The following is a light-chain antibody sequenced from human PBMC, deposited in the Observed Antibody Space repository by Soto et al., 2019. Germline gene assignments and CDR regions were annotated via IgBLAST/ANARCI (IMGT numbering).Light chain of an antibody. CDR1: QTINNN. Sequence: VMTQAPATLSVSPGERATLSCRASQTINNNVAWYQLKDGQVPRLVIYGASTRATDIPARFSGSGSGTDFTLTISSLEPEDFAVYYCQQRSNWPPLYTFGQGTKLEIK. J-gene: IGKJ2*01. CDR2: GAS. V-gene: IGKV3-11*01. CDR3: QQRSNWPPLYT.